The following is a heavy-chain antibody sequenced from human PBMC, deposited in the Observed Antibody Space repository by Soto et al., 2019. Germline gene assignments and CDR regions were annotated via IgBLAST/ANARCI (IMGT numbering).Heavy chain of an antibody. CDR1: GVTFDDYA. Sequence: GGSLRLSCAASGVTFDDYAMHWVRQAPGKGLEWVSLISWDGGSTYYADSVKGRFAISRDNSKNSLYLQMNSLRAEDTALYYCAKDIGRWELLYYYYGMDVWGQGTTVTVSS. J-gene: IGHJ6*02. CDR3: AKDIGRWELLYYYYGMDV. V-gene: IGHV3-43D*04. CDR2: ISWDGGST. D-gene: IGHD1-26*01.